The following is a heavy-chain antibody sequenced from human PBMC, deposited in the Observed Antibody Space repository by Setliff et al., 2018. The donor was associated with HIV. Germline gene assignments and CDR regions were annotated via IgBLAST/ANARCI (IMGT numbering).Heavy chain of an antibody. CDR1: GGSISSSSYY. D-gene: IGHD6-13*01. CDR2: VYYSGST. V-gene: IGHV4-39*07. J-gene: IGHJ4*02. CDR3: ARDGYSSSWYVISGSFDY. Sequence: ETLSLTCIVSGGSISSSSYYWGWIRQPPGKGLEWIGTVYYSGSTYYNPSLKSRVTISVDTSANQFSLKLSSVTAADTAVYYCARDGYSSSWYVISGSFDYWGQGILVTVSS.